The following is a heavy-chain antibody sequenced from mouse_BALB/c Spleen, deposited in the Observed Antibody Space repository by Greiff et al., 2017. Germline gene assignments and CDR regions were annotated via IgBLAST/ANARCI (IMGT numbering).Heavy chain of an antibody. J-gene: IGHJ3*01. CDR2: IDPANGNT. CDR1: GFNIKDTY. CDR3: ARSDSSGPFAY. V-gene: IGHV14-3*02. D-gene: IGHD3-2*01. Sequence: EVHLVESGAELVKPGASVKLSCTASGFNIKDTYMHWVKQRPEQGLEWIGRIDPANGNTKYDPKFQGKATITADTSSNTAYLQLSSLTSEDTAVYYCARSDSSGPFAYWGQGTLVTVSA.